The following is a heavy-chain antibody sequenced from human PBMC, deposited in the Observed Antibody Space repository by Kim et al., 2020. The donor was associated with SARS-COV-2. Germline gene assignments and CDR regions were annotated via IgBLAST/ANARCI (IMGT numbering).Heavy chain of an antibody. Sequence: SVKVSCKASGGTFSSYAISWVRQAPGQGLEWMGGIIPIFGTANYAQKFQGRVTITADESTSTAYMELSSLRSEDTAVYYCARAYYGSGSPPHYYYYGMDVWGQGTTVTVSS. CDR2: IIPIFGTA. CDR3: ARAYYGSGSPPHYYYYGMDV. V-gene: IGHV1-69*13. CDR1: GGTFSSYA. J-gene: IGHJ6*02. D-gene: IGHD3-10*01.